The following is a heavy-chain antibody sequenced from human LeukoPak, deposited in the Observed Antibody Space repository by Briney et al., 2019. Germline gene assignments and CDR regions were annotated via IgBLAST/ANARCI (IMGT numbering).Heavy chain of an antibody. Sequence: GGSLRLSCAASGFTFSSYEMNWVRQAPGKGLEWVSYISSSGSTIYYADSVKGRFTISRDNAKNSLYLQMNSLRAEDTAVYYCARGNYYGSGSYHWFDPWGQGTLVTVSS. V-gene: IGHV3-48*03. D-gene: IGHD3-10*01. CDR3: ARGNYYGSGSYHWFDP. J-gene: IGHJ5*02. CDR2: ISSSGSTI. CDR1: GFTFSSYE.